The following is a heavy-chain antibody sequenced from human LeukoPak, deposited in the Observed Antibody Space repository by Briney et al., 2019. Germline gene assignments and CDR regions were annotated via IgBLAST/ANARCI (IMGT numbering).Heavy chain of an antibody. CDR1: GGSISSGGYS. V-gene: IGHV4-30-2*01. CDR2: IYHSGST. D-gene: IGHD3-16*01. Sequence: SETLSLTCAVSGGSISSGGYSWSWIRQPPGKGLEWIGYIYHSGSTYYNPSLKSRVTLSVDRSKNQFSLKLSSVTAADTAVYYCARDRGGLATFDYWGQGTLVTVSS. CDR3: ARDRGGLATFDY. J-gene: IGHJ4*02.